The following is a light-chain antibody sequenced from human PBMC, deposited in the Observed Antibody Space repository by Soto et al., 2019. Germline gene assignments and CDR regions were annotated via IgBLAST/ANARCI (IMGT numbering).Light chain of an antibody. CDR1: QSINSNY. CDR3: QQYGKSTLT. J-gene: IGKJ4*01. CDR2: SAS. Sequence: EIVLTQSPCTLSLSPGSRCTLSCRASQSINSNYFDWYQQKPGQAPRLLFYSASSRVSGIPERLTASGYGTDFTLTISRMQHEDFAVYICQQYGKSTLTFGGGTKVDIK. V-gene: IGKV3-20*01.